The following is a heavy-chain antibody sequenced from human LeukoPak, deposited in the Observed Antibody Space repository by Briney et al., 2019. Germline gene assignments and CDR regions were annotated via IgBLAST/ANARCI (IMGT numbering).Heavy chain of an antibody. Sequence: PGGSLRLSRAASGFTFSNYAMSWVRQAPGKGLEWVSSLSSSSRYIYYADSVKGRFTISRDDARNSLYLQMNSLRAEDTAVYYCARAFDTSWDYYYMDVWGRGTTVTVSS. D-gene: IGHD2-2*01. CDR2: LSSSSRYI. V-gene: IGHV3-21*01. CDR3: ARAFDTSWDYYYMDV. CDR1: GFTFSNYA. J-gene: IGHJ6*03.